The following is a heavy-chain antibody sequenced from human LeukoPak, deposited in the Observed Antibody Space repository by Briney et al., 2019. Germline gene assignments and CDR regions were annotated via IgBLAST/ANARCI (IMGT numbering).Heavy chain of an antibody. J-gene: IGHJ4*02. Sequence: GRSLRLSCATSGFTFSSYSMNWVRQAPGKGLEWVSYIRSSGSAIYYADSVKGRFTISRDNAENSLYLQMNSLRVEDTAVYYCVRDPHALDYWGQGTLVTVSS. CDR1: GFTFSSYS. CDR3: VRDPHALDY. CDR2: IRSSGSAI. D-gene: IGHD2-8*01. V-gene: IGHV3-48*01.